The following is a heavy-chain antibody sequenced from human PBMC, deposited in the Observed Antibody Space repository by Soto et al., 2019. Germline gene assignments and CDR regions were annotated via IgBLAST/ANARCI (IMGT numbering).Heavy chain of an antibody. V-gene: IGHV4-4*02. Sequence: SETLSLTCAVSGGSISSSNWWSWVRQPPGKGLEWIGEIYHSGSTNYNPSLKSRVTISVDKSKNQFSLNLSSVTAADTAVYYCARESSRDYHYGMDVWGQGTTVTVS. J-gene: IGHJ6*02. CDR3: ARESSRDYHYGMDV. CDR1: GGSISSSNW. D-gene: IGHD2-15*01. CDR2: IYHSGST.